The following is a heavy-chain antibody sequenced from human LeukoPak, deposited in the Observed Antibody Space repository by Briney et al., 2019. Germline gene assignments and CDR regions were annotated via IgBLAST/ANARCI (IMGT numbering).Heavy chain of an antibody. V-gene: IGHV4-31*03. CDR3: ARAGHYGSGRINWFDP. Sequence: SQTLSLTCTVSGGSISSGGYYWSWIRQHPGKGLEWIGYIYYSGSTYYNPSLKSRVTISVDTSKNQFSLKLSSVTAADTAVYYCARAGHYGSGRINWFDPWGQGTLVTVSS. J-gene: IGHJ5*02. D-gene: IGHD3-10*01. CDR1: GGSISSGGYY. CDR2: IYYSGST.